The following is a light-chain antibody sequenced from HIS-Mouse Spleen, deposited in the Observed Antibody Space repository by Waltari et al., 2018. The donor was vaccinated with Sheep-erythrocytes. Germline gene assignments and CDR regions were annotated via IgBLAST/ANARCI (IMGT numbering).Light chain of an antibody. CDR1: ALPKKY. CDR3: YSTDSSGNHRV. CDR2: EDS. J-gene: IGLJ1*01. Sequence: SSELTQPPSVSVSPGQTARITCSVEALPKKYAYWYQQKSGQAPVLVIYEDSKRPSGIPERFSGSSSGTMATLTISGAQVEDEADYYCYSTDSSGNHRVFGTGTKVTVL. V-gene: IGLV3-10*01.